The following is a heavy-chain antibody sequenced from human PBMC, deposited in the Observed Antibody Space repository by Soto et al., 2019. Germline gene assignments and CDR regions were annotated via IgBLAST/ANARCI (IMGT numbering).Heavy chain of an antibody. Sequence: SETLSLTCTVSGGSISSLYWSWIRQPPGKGLEYIGYIHNSANTNYNPSLKSRVAVSVDTSKNQFSLRLSSVTAADTAVYYCANRYYDGSGYLHDYWGQGILVTVSS. CDR2: IHNSANT. CDR1: GGSISSLY. D-gene: IGHD3-22*01. CDR3: ANRYYDGSGYLHDY. J-gene: IGHJ4*02. V-gene: IGHV4-59*11.